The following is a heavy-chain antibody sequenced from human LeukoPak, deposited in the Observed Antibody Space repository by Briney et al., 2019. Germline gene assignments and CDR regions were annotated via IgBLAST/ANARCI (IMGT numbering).Heavy chain of an antibody. CDR1: GFTFSSYG. CDR3: AKGGYCSSTSCYTGAYFDY. J-gene: IGHJ4*02. Sequence: GGSLRLSCAASGFTFSSYGMHWVRQAPGKGLEGVAVISYDGSNKYYADSVKGRFTISRDNSKNTLYLQMNSLRAEDTAVYYCAKGGYCSSTSCYTGAYFDYWGQGTLVTVSS. V-gene: IGHV3-30*18. D-gene: IGHD2-2*02. CDR2: ISYDGSNK.